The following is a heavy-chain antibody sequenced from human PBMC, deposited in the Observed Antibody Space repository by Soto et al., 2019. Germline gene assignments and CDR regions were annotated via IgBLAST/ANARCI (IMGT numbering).Heavy chain of an antibody. V-gene: IGHV3-48*03. J-gene: IGHJ4*02. CDR2: ISSSGSTI. Sequence: GGSLRLSCAASGFTFSSYEMNWVRQAPGKGLEWVSYISSSGSTIYYADSVKGRFTISRDNAKNSLYLQMNSLRAEDTAVYYCARSHYSRADYWGQGTLVTVSS. D-gene: IGHD6-25*01. CDR1: GFTFSSYE. CDR3: ARSHYSRADY.